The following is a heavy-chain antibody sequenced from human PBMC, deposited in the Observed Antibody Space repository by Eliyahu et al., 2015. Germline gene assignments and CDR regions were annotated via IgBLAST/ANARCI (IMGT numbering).Heavy chain of an antibody. J-gene: IGHJ4*01. CDR1: GFPFKNXW. CDR3: TTASRYFFDTSAAPD. D-gene: IGHD3-22*01. Sequence: QLVESGGGLVKPGGSLIISCRGSGFPFKNXWMNWVRQAPGKGLEWIGRIKSETDGGTTEYAAPLKVRFNISRDDSKNTLYLQLTSLRIEDTAVYYCTTASRYFFDTSAAPDWGPGTLVTVSS. V-gene: IGHV3-15*01. CDR2: IKSETDGGTT.